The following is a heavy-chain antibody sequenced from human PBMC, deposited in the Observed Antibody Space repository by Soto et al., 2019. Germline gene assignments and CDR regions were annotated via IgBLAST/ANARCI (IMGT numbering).Heavy chain of an antibody. Sequence: EVQLVESGGGFIQPGGSLRLSCAASGFAVSSKYMTWVRQAPGKGLEWVSVIYGGGTTYYADSVKGRFTISRDTSKNTLYLQMNSLRAEDTAVYYCVQTTGWPGFDFWGQGTLVNVSS. J-gene: IGHJ4*02. V-gene: IGHV3-53*01. D-gene: IGHD6-19*01. CDR3: VQTTGWPGFDF. CDR1: GFAVSSKY. CDR2: IYGGGTT.